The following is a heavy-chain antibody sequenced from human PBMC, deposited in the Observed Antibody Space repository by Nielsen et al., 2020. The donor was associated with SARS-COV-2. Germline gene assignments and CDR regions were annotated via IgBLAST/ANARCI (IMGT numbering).Heavy chain of an antibody. J-gene: IGHJ2*01. V-gene: IGHV1-2*06. Sequence: SVKVSCKASGYTFTGYYMHWVRQAPGQGLEWMGRINPNSGGTNYAQKFQGRVTMTRDTSISTAYMELSRLRSDDTAVYYCARPSSILTAPTGYFDLWGRGTLVTVSS. CDR1: GYTFTGYY. CDR2: INPNSGGT. D-gene: IGHD3-9*01. CDR3: ARPSSILTAPTGYFDL.